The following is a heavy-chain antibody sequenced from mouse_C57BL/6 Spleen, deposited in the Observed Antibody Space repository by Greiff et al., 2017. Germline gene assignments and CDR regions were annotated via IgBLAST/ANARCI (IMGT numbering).Heavy chain of an antibody. V-gene: IGHV1-64*01. CDR1: GYTFTSYW. CDR2: IHPNSGST. Sequence: QVQLQQPGAELVKPGASVKLSCKASGYTFTSYWMHWVKQRPGQGLEWIGMIHPNSGSTNYNEKFKSKAILTVDKSSSTAYMQLSSLTSEDYAVYCCARGTAQAEYAMEYWGQGTSVTVSS. J-gene: IGHJ4*01. D-gene: IGHD3-2*02. CDR3: ARGTAQAEYAMEY.